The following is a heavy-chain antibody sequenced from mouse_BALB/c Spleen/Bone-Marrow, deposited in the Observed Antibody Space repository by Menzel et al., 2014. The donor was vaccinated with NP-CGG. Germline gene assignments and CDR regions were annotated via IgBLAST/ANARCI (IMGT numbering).Heavy chain of an antibody. V-gene: IGHV5-4*02. J-gene: IGHJ3*01. CDR2: ISDGGTYT. Sequence: EVKLMESGGGLVKPGRSLKLSCAASGFTFSDYYIYWVRQTPEKRLEWVATISDGGTYTYYPDTVKGRFTISRDNAKNNLYLQMNGLKSEDTAMYYCVRDGDYRYACFTYWGQGTLVTVSA. D-gene: IGHD2-14*01. CDR1: GFTFSDYY. CDR3: VRDGDYRYACFTY.